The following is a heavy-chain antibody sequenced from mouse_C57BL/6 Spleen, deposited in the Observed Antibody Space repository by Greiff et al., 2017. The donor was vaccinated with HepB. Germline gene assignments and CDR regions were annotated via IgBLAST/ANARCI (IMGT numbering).Heavy chain of an antibody. J-gene: IGHJ4*01. CDR2: IYPGDGDT. V-gene: IGHV1-82*01. D-gene: IGHD1-2*01. CDR3: ARRPLRDYAMDY. Sequence: QVQLQQSGPELVKPGASVKISCKASGYAFSSSWMNWVKQRPGKGLEWIGRIYPGDGDTNYNGKFKGKATLTADKSSSTAYMQLSSLTSEDSAVYFCARRPLRDYAMDYWGQGTSVTVSS. CDR1: GYAFSSSW.